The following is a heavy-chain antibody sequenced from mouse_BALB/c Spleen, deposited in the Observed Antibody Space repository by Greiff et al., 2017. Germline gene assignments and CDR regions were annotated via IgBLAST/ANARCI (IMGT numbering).Heavy chain of an antibody. CDR3: VRHYGYYAMDY. J-gene: IGHJ4*01. Sequence: EVKLMESGGGLVQPKGSLKLSCAASGFTFNTYAMNWVRQAPGKGLEWVDRIRSKCNNSATYYADSVKDRFTISRDDSQSVLYLQMNNYKTEDTAMYCSVRHYGYYAMDYWGQGTSVTVSS. D-gene: IGHD1-2*01. CDR1: GFTFNTYA. CDR2: IRSKCNNSAT. V-gene: IGHV10-1*02.